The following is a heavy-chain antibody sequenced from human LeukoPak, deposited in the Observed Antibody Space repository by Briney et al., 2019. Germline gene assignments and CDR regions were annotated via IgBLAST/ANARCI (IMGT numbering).Heavy chain of an antibody. V-gene: IGHV3-23*01. CDR1: GFTFSSYA. CDR2: ISGSGGST. CDR3: ARYSGSYYYPPAWDL. D-gene: IGHD1-26*01. Sequence: PGGSLRLSCAASGFTFSSYAMSWVRQAPGKGPEWVSAISGSGGSTYYADSVKGRFTISRDNSKNTLYLQMDSLRADDTAVYYCARYSGSYYYPPAWDLWGQGTLVTVSS. J-gene: IGHJ4*02.